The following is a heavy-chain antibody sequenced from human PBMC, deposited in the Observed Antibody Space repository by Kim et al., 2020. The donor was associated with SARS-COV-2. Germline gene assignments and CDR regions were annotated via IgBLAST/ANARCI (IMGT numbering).Heavy chain of an antibody. J-gene: IGHJ6*03. D-gene: IGHD2-15*01. V-gene: IGHV1-18*01. CDR3: ARSRGLVVVAAYYYMDV. CDR1: GYTFTSYG. CDR2: ISVYNGNT. Sequence: ASVKVSCKASGYTFTSYGISWVRQAPGQGLEWMGWISVYNGNTNYAQKLQGRVTMTTDTSTSTAYMELRSLGSDDTAVYYCARSRGLVVVAAYYYMDVWGKGTTVTVSS.